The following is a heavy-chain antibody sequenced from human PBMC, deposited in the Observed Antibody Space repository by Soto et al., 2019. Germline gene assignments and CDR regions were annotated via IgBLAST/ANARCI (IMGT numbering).Heavy chain of an antibody. Sequence: SETLSLTCAVSGGSISSGGYSWSWIRQPPGKGLEWIGYIYHSGSTYYNPSLKSRVTIFVDTSKNQFSLKLTSVTAADTAVYYCVRQERYGDYDFDYWGQGTLVTVSS. J-gene: IGHJ4*02. V-gene: IGHV4-30-2*03. CDR3: VRQERYGDYDFDY. CDR2: IYHSGST. D-gene: IGHD4-17*01. CDR1: GGSISSGGYS.